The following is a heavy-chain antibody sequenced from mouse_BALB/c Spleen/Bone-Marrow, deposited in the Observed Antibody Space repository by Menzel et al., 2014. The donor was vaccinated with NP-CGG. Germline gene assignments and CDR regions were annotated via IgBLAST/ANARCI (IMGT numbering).Heavy chain of an antibody. CDR1: GYTFTSYW. J-gene: IGHJ2*01. CDR2: INPSTGYT. CDR3: ASTTVVDY. Sequence: VQLVESGAELAKPGASVKMSCKASGYTFTSYWMHWVKQRPGQGLEWIGYINPSTGYTEYNQKFKDKATLTANKSSSTAYMQLSSLTSEDSAVYYCASTTVVDYWGQGTTLTVSS. D-gene: IGHD1-1*01. V-gene: IGHV1-7*01.